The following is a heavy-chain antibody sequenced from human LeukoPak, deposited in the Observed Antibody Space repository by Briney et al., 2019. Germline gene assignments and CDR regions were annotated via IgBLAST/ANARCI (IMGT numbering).Heavy chain of an antibody. J-gene: IGHJ3*02. CDR2: IKQDGSER. Sequence: PGGSLRLSCSASGFTFSSYWMTWVRQAPGKGLEWVANIKQDGSERYYVDSVKGRFTISRDNGKNSLYLNMNSLRAEDTAVYYCARLQYYYDIIPAFDIWGQGTMVTVSS. CDR1: GFTFSSYW. CDR3: ARLQYYYDIIPAFDI. V-gene: IGHV3-7*01. D-gene: IGHD3-22*01.